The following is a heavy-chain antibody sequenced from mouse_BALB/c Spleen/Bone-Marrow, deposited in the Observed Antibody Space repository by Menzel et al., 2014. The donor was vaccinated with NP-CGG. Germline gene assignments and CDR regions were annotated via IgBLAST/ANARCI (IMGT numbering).Heavy chain of an antibody. D-gene: IGHD3-1*01. Sequence: EVKLVESGGGLVKPGVSLKLSCAASGFTFSSYAMSWVRQSPEKRLEWVAEISSGGSYTYYPDTVTGRFTISRDNAKNTLCLEMSSLRSEDTAMYYCARDSLGYFDYWGQGTTLTVSS. CDR2: ISSGGSYT. CDR1: GFTFSSYA. J-gene: IGHJ2*01. V-gene: IGHV5-9-4*01. CDR3: ARDSLGYFDY.